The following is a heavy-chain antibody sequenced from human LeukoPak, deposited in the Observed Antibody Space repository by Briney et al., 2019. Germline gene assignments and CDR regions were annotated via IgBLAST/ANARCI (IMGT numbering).Heavy chain of an antibody. CDR3: ARGLKGTAFGVNREIRWFDP. V-gene: IGHV4-59*12. J-gene: IGHJ5*02. Sequence: SETLSLTCTVSGGSISTYYWSWIRQPPGKGLEWIGYIYHSGSTNYNPSLKSRVTISVDTSKNQFSLKLSSVTAADTAVYYCARGLKGTAFGVNREIRWFDPWGQGTLVTVSS. CDR2: IYHSGST. CDR1: GGSISTYY. D-gene: IGHD3-3*01.